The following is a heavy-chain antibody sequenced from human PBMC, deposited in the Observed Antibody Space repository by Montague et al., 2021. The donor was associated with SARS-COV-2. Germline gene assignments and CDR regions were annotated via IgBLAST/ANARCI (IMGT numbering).Heavy chain of an antibody. CDR3: ARVVSNYYGMDV. J-gene: IGHJ6*02. V-gene: IGHV3-33*01. CDR1: GFTFSSYG. Sequence: SLRLSCAASGFTFSSYGMHWVRLAPGKGLEWVAVIWYDGSNKYYADSVKGRFTISRDNSKNTLYLQMNSLRAEDTAVYYCARVVSNYYGMDVWGQGTTVTASS. D-gene: IGHD2-21*01. CDR2: IWYDGSNK.